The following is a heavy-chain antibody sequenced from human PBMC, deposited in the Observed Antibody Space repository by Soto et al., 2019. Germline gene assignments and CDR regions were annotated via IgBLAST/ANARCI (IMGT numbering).Heavy chain of an antibody. J-gene: IGHJ4*01. D-gene: IGHD4-17*01. CDR1: GYTFTTYG. V-gene: IGHV1-18*04. Sequence: QVQLVQSGAEVKKPGASVKVSCKASGYTFTTYGITWVRQAPGQGLELMGWISAYSGNTNYAQKLQCRLTVTTDTSTNPAYMDLRSLRSDDTAVYYCARVVKAGDYGDYGRYYFDYWGHGNLVTVSS. CDR3: ARVVKAGDYGDYGRYYFDY. CDR2: ISAYSGNT.